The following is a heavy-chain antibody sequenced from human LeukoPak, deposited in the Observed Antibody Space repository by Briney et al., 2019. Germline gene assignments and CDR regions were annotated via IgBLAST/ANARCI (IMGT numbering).Heavy chain of an antibody. CDR3: AKGNWNDD. V-gene: IGHV3-23*01. CDR1: GFTFSDSA. CDR2: ISRSGDRT. Sequence: PGGSLRLSCAASGFTFSDSAMTWVRQAPGRGLEWVSGISRSGDRTYTADSVKGRFTISRDNSKNTLYLQTNSLRAEDTAVYYCAKGNWNDDWGQGTPVTVSS. J-gene: IGHJ5*02.